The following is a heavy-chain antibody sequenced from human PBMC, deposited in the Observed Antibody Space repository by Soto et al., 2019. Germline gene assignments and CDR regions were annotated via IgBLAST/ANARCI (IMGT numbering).Heavy chain of an antibody. CDR1: GGSFSGYY. CDR2: INHSGST. J-gene: IGHJ4*02. V-gene: IGHV4-34*01. Sequence: PSETLSLTCAVYGGSFSGYYWSWIRQPPGKGLEWIGEINHSGSTNYNPSLKSRVTISVDTSKNQFSLKLSSVTAAGTAVYYCARGRYNWNFGRRYFDYWGQGTLVTVSS. D-gene: IGHD1-7*01. CDR3: ARGRYNWNFGRRYFDY.